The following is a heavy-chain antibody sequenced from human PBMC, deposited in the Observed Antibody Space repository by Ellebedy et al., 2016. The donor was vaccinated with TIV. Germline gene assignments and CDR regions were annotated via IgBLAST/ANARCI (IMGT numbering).Heavy chain of an antibody. CDR1: GFTFSSYG. V-gene: IGHV3-33*01. CDR3: AREPTPYSSGWFWGY. J-gene: IGHJ4*02. CDR2: IWYDGSNK. D-gene: IGHD6-19*01. Sequence: GESLKISCAASGFTFSSYGMHWVRQAPGKGLEWVAVIWYDGSNKYYADSVKGRFTISRDNSKNTLYLQMNSLRAEDTAVYYCAREPTPYSSGWFWGYWGQGTLVTVSS.